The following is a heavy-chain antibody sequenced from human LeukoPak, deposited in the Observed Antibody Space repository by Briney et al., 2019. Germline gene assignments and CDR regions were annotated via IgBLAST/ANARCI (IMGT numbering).Heavy chain of an antibody. V-gene: IGHV3-7*03. CDR2: IKQDGSGK. Sequence: GGSLRLSCAASGFTFSSYAMSWVRQAPGKGLEWVANIKQDGSGKYYVDSVKGRFTISRDNSNNTLYLQMNSLGGDDTAVYYCAKGGPGYSSSWYRTSLDYWGQGTLVTVSS. D-gene: IGHD6-13*01. J-gene: IGHJ4*02. CDR1: GFTFSSYA. CDR3: AKGGPGYSSSWYRTSLDY.